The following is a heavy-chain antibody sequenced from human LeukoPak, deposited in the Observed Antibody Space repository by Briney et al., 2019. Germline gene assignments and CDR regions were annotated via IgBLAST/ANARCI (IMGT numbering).Heavy chain of an antibody. J-gene: IGHJ4*02. D-gene: IGHD5-18*01. Sequence: SETLSLTCTVSGGSISSSSYYWGWIRQPPGKGLEWIGSIYYSGSTYYNPSLKSRVTISVDTSKNQFSLKLSSVTAADTAVYYCARPGGYIVRWGQGTLVTVSS. V-gene: IGHV4-39*01. CDR1: GGSISSSSYY. CDR3: ARPGGYIVR. CDR2: IYYSGST.